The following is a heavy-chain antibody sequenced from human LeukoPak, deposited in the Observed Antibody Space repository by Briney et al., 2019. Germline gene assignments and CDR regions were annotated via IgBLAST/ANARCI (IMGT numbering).Heavy chain of an antibody. CDR2: IYYSGST. Sequence: SETLSLTCTVSGGSISSGSYYWGWIRQPPGKGLGWIGSIYYSGSTYYNPSLKSRVTISVDTSKNQFSLKLSSVTAADTAVYYCARQSSVNDFDYWGQGTLVTVSS. CDR3: ARQSSVNDFDY. V-gene: IGHV4-39*01. CDR1: GGSISSGSYY. J-gene: IGHJ4*02. D-gene: IGHD5/OR15-5a*01.